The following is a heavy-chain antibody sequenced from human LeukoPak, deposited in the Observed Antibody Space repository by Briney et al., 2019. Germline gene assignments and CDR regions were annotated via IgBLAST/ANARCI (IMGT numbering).Heavy chain of an antibody. CDR1: GFTFSSYA. D-gene: IGHD3-3*01. CDR2: ISYDGSNK. V-gene: IGHV3-30-3*01. Sequence: PGGSLRLSCAASGFTFSSYAMHWVRQAPGKGLEWVAVISYDGSNKYYADSVKGRFTISRDNSKNTLYLQMNSLRAEDTAVCYCATLTIFGVGSDYWGQGTLVTVSS. J-gene: IGHJ4*02. CDR3: ATLTIFGVGSDY.